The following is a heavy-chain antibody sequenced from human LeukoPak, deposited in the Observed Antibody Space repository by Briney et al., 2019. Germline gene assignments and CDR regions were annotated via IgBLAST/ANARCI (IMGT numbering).Heavy chain of an antibody. CDR3: AKARLEWLIRGAMDV. D-gene: IGHD3-3*01. CDR2: IRYDGSNK. V-gene: IGHV3-30*02. J-gene: IGHJ6*03. Sequence: GGSLRLSCAASGFTFSSYGMHWVRQAPGKGLEWVAFIRYDGSNKYYADSVKGRFTISRDNSKNTLYLQMKSLRAEDTAVYYCAKARLEWLIRGAMDVWGKGTTVTVSS. CDR1: GFTFSSYG.